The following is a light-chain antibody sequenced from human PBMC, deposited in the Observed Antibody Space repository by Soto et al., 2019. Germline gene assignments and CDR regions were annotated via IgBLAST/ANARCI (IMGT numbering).Light chain of an antibody. Sequence: QSAPTQPPSASGSPGQSVTISCTGTSSDVGGYNYVSWYQQHPGKAPKLMIYEVSKRPSGVPDRFSGSKSGNTASLTVSGLQAEDEDDYYCSSYVGTNSYVFGTGNKVTV. CDR3: SSYVGTNSYV. CDR1: SSDVGGYNY. V-gene: IGLV2-8*01. J-gene: IGLJ1*01. CDR2: EVS.